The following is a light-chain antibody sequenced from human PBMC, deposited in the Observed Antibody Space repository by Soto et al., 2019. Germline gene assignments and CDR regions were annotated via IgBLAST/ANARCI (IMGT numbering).Light chain of an antibody. CDR2: DAS. CDR3: QQRSNWPLT. V-gene: IGKV3-11*01. Sequence: EVVLTQSPATLSLYPGERATLSCRASQSVSSYLAWYQQKPGQAPRLLIYDASNRATGIPARFSGSGSGTDFTLTISSLEPEDFAVYYCQQRSNWPLTFGGRSMV. J-gene: IGKJ4*01. CDR1: QSVSSY.